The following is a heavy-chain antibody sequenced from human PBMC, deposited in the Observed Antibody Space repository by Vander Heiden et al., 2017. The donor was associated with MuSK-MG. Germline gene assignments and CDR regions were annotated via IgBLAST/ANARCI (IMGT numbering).Heavy chain of an antibody. D-gene: IGHD3-22*01. CDR3: LRDGWLKIWGGWFDP. V-gene: IGHV3-9*01. CDR1: GFTFDDFA. J-gene: IGHJ5*02. CDR2: ISWNSDTI. Sequence: ELQLLESGGVLLQPGRSLSLSCAASGFTFDDFAMHWVRQAPGKGLEWVSGISWNSDTIAYADSVKGRFTISRDNAKNSLYLQMNSLTAEDTALYYCLRDGWLKIWGGWFDPWWQGTLGTVS.